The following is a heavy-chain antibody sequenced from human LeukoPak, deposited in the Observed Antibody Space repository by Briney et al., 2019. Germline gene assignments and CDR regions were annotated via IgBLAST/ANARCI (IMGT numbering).Heavy chain of an antibody. Sequence: GGTLRLSCAASGFTFSSYGMSWVRQAPGKGLEWVSAISGSGGSTYYADSVKGRFTISRDNSKNTLYLQMNSLRAEDTAVYYCAKDWGRVGYTQFDYWGQGTLVTVSS. V-gene: IGHV3-23*01. CDR2: ISGSGGST. J-gene: IGHJ4*02. CDR3: AKDWGRVGYTQFDY. D-gene: IGHD5-24*01. CDR1: GFTFSSYG.